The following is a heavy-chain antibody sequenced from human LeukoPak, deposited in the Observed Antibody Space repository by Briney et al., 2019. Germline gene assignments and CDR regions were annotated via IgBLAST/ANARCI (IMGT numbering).Heavy chain of an antibody. CDR2: IYYSGST. Sequence: SETLSLTCTVSGGSISSGSYYWSWIRQPPGKGLEWIGSIYYSGSTYYNPSLKSRVTISVDTSKNQFSLKLSSVTAADTAVYYCARSYYDSSGYYGKFDYWGQGTLVTVSS. V-gene: IGHV4-39*01. CDR1: GGSISSGSYY. CDR3: ARSYYDSSGYYGKFDY. D-gene: IGHD3-22*01. J-gene: IGHJ4*02.